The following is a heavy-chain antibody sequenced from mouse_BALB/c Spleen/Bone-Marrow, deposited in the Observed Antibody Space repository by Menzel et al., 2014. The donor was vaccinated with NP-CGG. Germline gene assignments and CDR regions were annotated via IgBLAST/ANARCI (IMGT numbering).Heavy chain of an antibody. CDR2: IDSSVTYT. J-gene: IGHJ2*01. CDR1: GYTFTDYW. CDR3: ARGWDGYYFDY. D-gene: IGHD4-1*01. V-gene: IGHV1-69*01. Sequence: QVQLQQPGAELVMPGASVKMSCKASGYTFTDYWMHWVKQRPGQGLEWIGAIDSSVTYTSYNQKFKGKATLTVDESSSTAYMQLSSLTSEDSAVYYCARGWDGYYFDYWGQGTTLTGSS.